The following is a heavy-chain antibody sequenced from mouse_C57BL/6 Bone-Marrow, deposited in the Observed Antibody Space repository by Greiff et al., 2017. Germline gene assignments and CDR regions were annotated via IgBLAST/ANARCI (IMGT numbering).Heavy chain of an antibody. CDR2: IDPSDSYT. CDR3: ARGGLRLYYFDY. Sequence: QVQLQQPGAELVKPGASVKLSSKASGYTFTSYWMQWVKQRPGQGLEWIGEIDPSDSYTNYNQKFKGKATLTVDTSSSTAYMQLSSLTSEDSAVYYCARGGLRLYYFDYWGQGTTLTVSS. CDR1: GYTFTSYW. V-gene: IGHV1-50*01. D-gene: IGHD1-1*01. J-gene: IGHJ2*01.